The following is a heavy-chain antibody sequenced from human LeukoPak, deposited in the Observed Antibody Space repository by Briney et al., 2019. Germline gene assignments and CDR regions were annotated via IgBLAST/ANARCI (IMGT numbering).Heavy chain of an antibody. D-gene: IGHD3-10*01. CDR3: ARDRGSGSYYNVWFDP. CDR2: IYTSGST. CDR1: GGSISSYY. J-gene: IGHJ5*02. V-gene: IGHV4-4*07. Sequence: PSETLSLTCTVSGGSISSYYWSWIRQPAGKGLEWIGRIYTSGSTNYNPSLKSRVTMSVDTSKNQFSLKLSSVTAADTAVYYCARDRGSGSYYNVWFDPWGQGTLVTVSS.